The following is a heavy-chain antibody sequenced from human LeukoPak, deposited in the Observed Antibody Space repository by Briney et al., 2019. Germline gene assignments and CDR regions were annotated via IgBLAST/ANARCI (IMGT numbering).Heavy chain of an antibody. CDR1: GYTFTGYY. J-gene: IGHJ4*02. Sequence: ASVKVSCKASGYTFTGYYMHWVRQAPGQGLEWMGRINPNSGGTNYAQKFQGRVTMTRDTSISTAYMELSRLRSDDTAVYYCARTRGYSYGYRYFDYWGQGTLVTVPS. CDR2: INPNSGGT. CDR3: ARTRGYSYGYRYFDY. D-gene: IGHD5-18*01. V-gene: IGHV1-2*06.